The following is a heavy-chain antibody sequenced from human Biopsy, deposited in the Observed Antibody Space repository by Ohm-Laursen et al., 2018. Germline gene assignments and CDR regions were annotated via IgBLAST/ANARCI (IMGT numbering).Heavy chain of an antibody. V-gene: IGHV1-24*01. Sequence: ASVKVSCKVSGGTLSSYGISWARQAPGKGLEWMGGFAPENGKTIYAQKFQGRVTMTEDTSTDTAYMELSNLRSEDTAVYYCAGDINNWNVNYWGQGTLVIVSS. J-gene: IGHJ4*02. CDR2: FAPENGKT. CDR3: AGDINNWNVNY. D-gene: IGHD1-20*01. CDR1: GGTLSSYG.